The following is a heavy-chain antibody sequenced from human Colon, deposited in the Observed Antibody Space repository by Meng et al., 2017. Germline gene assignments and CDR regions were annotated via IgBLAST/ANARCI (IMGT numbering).Heavy chain of an antibody. Sequence: VQAVESGGGVAPAGRSLRLSCSRSGFTFCGYCFHWVRQAPGKGLEWVAVIWYDVSKRLSANSVKCRFTIARDNSKNTLYLQMDSLRVEDTAVYYCARDIGNVGFHLDYWGQGTLVTVSS. CDR3: ARDIGNVGFHLDY. CDR1: GFTFCGYC. D-gene: IGHD1-26*01. CDR2: IWYDVSKR. J-gene: IGHJ4*02. V-gene: IGHV3-33*01.